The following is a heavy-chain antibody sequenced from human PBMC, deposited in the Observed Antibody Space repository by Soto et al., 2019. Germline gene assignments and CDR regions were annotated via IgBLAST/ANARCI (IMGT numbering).Heavy chain of an antibody. Sequence: SETLSLTCTVSGGSISSYYWSWIRQPPGKGLEWIGYIYYSGSTNYNPSLKSRVTISVDTSKNQFSLKLSSVTAADTAVYYCARSELGRRAFDIWGQGTMVTVSS. CDR2: IYYSGST. D-gene: IGHD1-1*01. J-gene: IGHJ3*02. V-gene: IGHV4-59*01. CDR1: GGSISSYY. CDR3: ARSELGRRAFDI.